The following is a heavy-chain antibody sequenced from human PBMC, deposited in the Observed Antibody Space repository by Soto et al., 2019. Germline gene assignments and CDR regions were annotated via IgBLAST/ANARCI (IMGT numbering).Heavy chain of an antibody. CDR1: GYTLTSYD. J-gene: IGHJ5*02. D-gene: IGHD3-3*01. CDR2: MNPNSGNT. Sequence: GASVKVSCKASGYTLTSYDINWVRQATGQGLEWMGWMNPNSGNTGYAQKFQGRVTMTRNTSISTAYMELSSLRSEDTAVYYCAILSPYYDFWSGYYLNWFDPWGQGTLVTVSS. V-gene: IGHV1-8*01. CDR3: AILSPYYDFWSGYYLNWFDP.